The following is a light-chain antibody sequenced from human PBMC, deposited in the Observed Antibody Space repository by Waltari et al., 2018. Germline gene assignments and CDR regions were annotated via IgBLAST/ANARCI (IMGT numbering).Light chain of an antibody. CDR1: QSLLHSNGYNY. CDR3: MQALQTPYT. Sequence: DIVMTQSPLSLPVTPGEPASISCRFSQSLLHSNGYNYLDWYLQKPGQSPQLLIYLGSNRASGVPDRFSGSGSDTDFTLKISRVEAEDVGVYYCMQALQTPYTFGQGTKLEIK. J-gene: IGKJ2*01. V-gene: IGKV2-28*01. CDR2: LGS.